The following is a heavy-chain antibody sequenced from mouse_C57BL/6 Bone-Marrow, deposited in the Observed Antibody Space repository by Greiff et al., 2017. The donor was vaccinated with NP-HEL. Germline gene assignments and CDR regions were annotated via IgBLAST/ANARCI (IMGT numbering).Heavy chain of an antibody. J-gene: IGHJ1*03. V-gene: IGHV1-59*01. D-gene: IGHD1-1*01. CDR2: IDPSDSYT. Sequence: QVQLQQPGAELVRPGTSVKLSCKASGYTFTSYWMHWVKQRPGQGLEWIGVIDPSDSYTNYNQKFKGKATLTVDTSSSTAYMQLSSLTSEDSAVDYCATTVVATNFDVGGTGTTVTVSS. CDR1: GYTFTSYW. CDR3: ATTVVATNFDV.